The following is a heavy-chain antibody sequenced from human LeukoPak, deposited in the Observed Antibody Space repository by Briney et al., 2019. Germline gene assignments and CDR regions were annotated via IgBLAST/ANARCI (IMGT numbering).Heavy chain of an antibody. CDR3: AREGVITAGYTPTDTYYFDY. D-gene: IGHD3-22*01. CDR2: ISSNGGST. J-gene: IGHJ4*02. CDR1: GFNFSNYA. Sequence: GGSLRLSCAASGFNFSNYAMHWVRQAPGKGLEYVSAISSNGGSTYYANSVKGRFTISRDNSKNTLYLQMGSLRAEDMAVYYCAREGVITAGYTPTDTYYFDYWGQGTLVTVSS. V-gene: IGHV3-64*01.